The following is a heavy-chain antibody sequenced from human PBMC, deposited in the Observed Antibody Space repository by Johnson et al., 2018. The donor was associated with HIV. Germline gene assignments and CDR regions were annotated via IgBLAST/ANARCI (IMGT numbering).Heavy chain of an antibody. CDR2: ISNDGSNK. D-gene: IGHD6-19*01. Sequence: QVQVVESGGGLVKPGGSLRLSCAASGFTFSSYTMHWVRQAPGKGLEWVASISNDGSNKYYGDSVKGRLTISRDNSKNTLYLQMNSLRAEDTAVYYCTYSSDWSPGAFDIWGQGTMVTVSS. V-gene: IGHV3-30*03. CDR1: GFTFSSYT. CDR3: TYSSDWSPGAFDI. J-gene: IGHJ3*02.